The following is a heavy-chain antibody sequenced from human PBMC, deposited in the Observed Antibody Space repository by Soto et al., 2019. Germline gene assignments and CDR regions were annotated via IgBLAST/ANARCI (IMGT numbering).Heavy chain of an antibody. CDR2: INQDGSEK. CDR1: QISFSSYW. V-gene: IGHV3-7*01. D-gene: IGHD2-8*01. CDR3: STVLKGPNY. J-gene: IGHJ4*01. Sequence: EEQLVESGGGLVQPGGSLKVSCVVSQISFSSYWMTWVRQAPGKGLECVANINQDGSEKYYEDSVKGRFTISRDNTKNSLSLHMNGLRAEDTAVYYCSTVLKGPNYWGHGTLVAVSS.